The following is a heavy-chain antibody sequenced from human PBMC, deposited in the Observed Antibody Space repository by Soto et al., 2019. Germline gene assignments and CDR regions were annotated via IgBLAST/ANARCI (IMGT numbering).Heavy chain of an antibody. CDR1: GGSISSYY. D-gene: IGHD2-15*01. CDR3: ARDCSGGSCSDAFDI. J-gene: IGHJ3*02. Sequence: TLSLTCTVSGGSISSYYWSWIRQPPGKGLEWIGYIYYSGSTNYNPSLKSRVTISVDTSKNQFSLKLSSVTAADTAVYYCARDCSGGSCSDAFDIWGQGTMVT. V-gene: IGHV4-59*01. CDR2: IYYSGST.